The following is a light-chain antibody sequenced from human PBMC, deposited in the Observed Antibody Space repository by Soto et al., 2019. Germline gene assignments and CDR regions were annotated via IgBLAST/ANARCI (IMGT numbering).Light chain of an antibody. CDR1: SSNIGAGYD. Sequence: VLTQPPSVSGAPGQRVTISCTGSSSNIGAGYDVHWYQQLPGTAPKLLIYGNSNRPSGVPDRFSGSKSGTSASLAITGLQAEDEADYYCQSYDSSLSVYVFGTGTKLTVL. V-gene: IGLV1-40*01. CDR2: GNS. CDR3: QSYDSSLSVYV. J-gene: IGLJ1*01.